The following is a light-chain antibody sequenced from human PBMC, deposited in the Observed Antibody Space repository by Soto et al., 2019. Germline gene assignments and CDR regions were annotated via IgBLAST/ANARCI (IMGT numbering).Light chain of an antibody. CDR3: HHYGGSPIT. Sequence: EIVMTQSPATLSVSPGERATLSCRASQSVSSNLAWYQQKPGQAPRLLIYGASTRATGIPARFSGSGSGTDFTLTISRLEPEDLAVYYCHHYGGSPITFGQGTRLEIK. CDR1: QSVSSN. J-gene: IGKJ5*01. V-gene: IGKV3-15*01. CDR2: GAS.